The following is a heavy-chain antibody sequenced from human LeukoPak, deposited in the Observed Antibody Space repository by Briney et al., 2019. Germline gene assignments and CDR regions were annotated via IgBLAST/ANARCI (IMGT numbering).Heavy chain of an antibody. CDR1: GCTFTSYD. Sequence: ASVKVSCKASGCTFTSYDINWVRQATGQGLEWMGWMNLNSGNTGYAQKFQGRVTMTRNTSISTAYMELSSLRSEDTAVYYCARGRGIVVVPAAPTNWFDPWGQGTPVTVSS. CDR2: MNLNSGNT. V-gene: IGHV1-8*01. J-gene: IGHJ5*02. CDR3: ARGRGIVVVPAAPTNWFDP. D-gene: IGHD2-2*01.